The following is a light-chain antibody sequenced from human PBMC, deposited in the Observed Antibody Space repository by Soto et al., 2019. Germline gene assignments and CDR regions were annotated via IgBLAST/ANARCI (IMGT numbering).Light chain of an antibody. CDR2: DND. CDR1: SSNIENNY. J-gene: IGLJ3*02. Sequence: QSVLTQPPSVSAAPGQKVTISCSGSSSNIENNYVSWYQQLPGTAPKLLIYDNDKRPSGIPDRFSGSKSGTSATLGFTGLQTGDEADYYCGTWDSSLSAGVFGGGTKLTVL. CDR3: GTWDSSLSAGV. V-gene: IGLV1-51*01.